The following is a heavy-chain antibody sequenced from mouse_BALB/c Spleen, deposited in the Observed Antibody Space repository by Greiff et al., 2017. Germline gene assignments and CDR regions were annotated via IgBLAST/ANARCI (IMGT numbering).Heavy chain of an antibody. CDR1: GFSLTSYG. J-gene: IGHJ4*01. V-gene: IGHV2-2*02. CDR3: ASYPYYAMDY. Sequence: QVTLKESGPGLVQPSQSLSITCTVSGFSLTSYGVHWVRQSPGKGLEWLGVIWSGGSTDYNAAFISRLSISKDNSKSQVFFKMNSLQANDTAIYYCASYPYYAMDYWGQGTSVTVSS. CDR2: IWSGGST.